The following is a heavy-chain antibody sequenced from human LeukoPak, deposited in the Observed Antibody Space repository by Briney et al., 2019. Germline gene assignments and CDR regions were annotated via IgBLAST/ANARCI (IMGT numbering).Heavy chain of an antibody. V-gene: IGHV3-48*01. CDR1: GFALKSYS. CDR3: ARTYDFGRGPPGDAFDN. Sequence: GGSLRLSCAGSGFALKSYSLTWVRQAPGKGPEWVSYIDARSGITYYADSVQGRFTISRDNAKESVFLQMNSLGADDTAVYYCARTYDFGRGPPGDAFDNWGPGTLVIVSS. J-gene: IGHJ3*02. CDR2: IDARSGIT. D-gene: IGHD3-3*01.